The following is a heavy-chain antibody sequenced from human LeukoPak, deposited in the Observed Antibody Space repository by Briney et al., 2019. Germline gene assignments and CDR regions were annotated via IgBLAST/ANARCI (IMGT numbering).Heavy chain of an antibody. D-gene: IGHD1-20*01. J-gene: IGHJ4*02. CDR3: STLTSRGLSDS. Sequence: GGSLRLSCAASGFTFSSYWMSWVRQAPGKGLEWVGRIKSKADGETIDYAAPVKGRFTFSRDDSKNMLYLQMNSLKSEDTAVYYCSTLTSRGLSDSWGQGTLVTVS. CDR1: GFTFSSYW. CDR2: IKSKADGETI. V-gene: IGHV3-15*01.